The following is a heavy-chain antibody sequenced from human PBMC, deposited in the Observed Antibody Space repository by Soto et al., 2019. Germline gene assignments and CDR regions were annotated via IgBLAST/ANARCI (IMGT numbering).Heavy chain of an antibody. J-gene: IGHJ6*03. D-gene: IGHD6-13*01. CDR2: ISAYNGNT. V-gene: IGHV1-18*01. CDR3: ARNPPAARNCSPCSMDV. Sequence: SVKVSCKASGYTFTSYGVSWVRQPPGQGLEWMGWISAYNGNTNYAQKLQGRVTMTRNTSISTAYMELSSLRSEDTAVYYCARNPPAARNCSPCSMDVWGKGTTVTVSS. CDR1: GYTFTSYG.